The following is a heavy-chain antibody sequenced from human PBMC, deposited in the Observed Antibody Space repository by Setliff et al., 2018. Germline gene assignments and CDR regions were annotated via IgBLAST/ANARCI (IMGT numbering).Heavy chain of an antibody. CDR1: GGTFSSYA. J-gene: IGHJ4*02. CDR3: ARDRPPYYYDSSGYYHSAGNFDY. D-gene: IGHD3-22*01. V-gene: IGHV1-69*06. Sequence: ASVKVSCKASGGTFSSYAISWVRQAPGQGLEWMGGIIPIFGTANYAQKFQGRVTITADKSTSTAYMELSSLRSEDTAVYYCARDRPPYYYDSSGYYHSAGNFDYWGQGTLVTVSS. CDR2: IIPIFGTA.